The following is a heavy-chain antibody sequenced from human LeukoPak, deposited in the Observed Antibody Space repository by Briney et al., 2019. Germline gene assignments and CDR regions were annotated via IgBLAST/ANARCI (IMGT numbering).Heavy chain of an antibody. CDR2: IWYDGSNK. CDR1: GFTFSSYG. CDR3: ARDQAGTTNAIDY. D-gene: IGHD1/OR15-1a*01. V-gene: IGHV3-33*01. Sequence: TGGSLRLSCTASGFTFSSYGMHWVRQAPGKGLEWVAVIWYDGSNKYYADSVKGRFTISRDNAKNTLYLQMNSLRAEDTAVYYCARDQAGTTNAIDYWGQGTLVTVSS. J-gene: IGHJ4*02.